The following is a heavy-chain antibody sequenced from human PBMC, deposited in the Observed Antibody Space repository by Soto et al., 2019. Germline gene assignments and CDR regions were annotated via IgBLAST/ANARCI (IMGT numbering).Heavy chain of an antibody. CDR2: INHSGST. CDR1: GGSFSGYY. V-gene: IGHV4-34*01. CDR3: ARAFRLPPYYFDY. Sequence: PSETLSLTCAVYGGSFSGYYWSWIRQPPGKGLEWIGEINHSGSTNYNPSLKSRVTISVDTSKNQFSLKLSSVTAADTAVYYCARAFRLPPYYFDYWGQGTPGTVPA. D-gene: IGHD2-15*01. J-gene: IGHJ4*02.